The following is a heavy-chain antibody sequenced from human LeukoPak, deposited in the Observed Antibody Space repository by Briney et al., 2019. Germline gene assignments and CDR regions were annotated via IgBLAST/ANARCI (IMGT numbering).Heavy chain of an antibody. V-gene: IGHV3-23*01. CDR3: ARDVIVAPGNYYYFYYMDV. J-gene: IGHJ6*03. Sequence: GGSLRLSCAASGFTFSGSAMHWVRQAPGKGLEWVSAISGSGGSTYYADSVKGRFTISRDNSKNTLYLQMNSLRAEDTAVYYCARDVIVAPGNYYYFYYMDVWGKGTTVTVSS. CDR1: GFTFSGSA. CDR2: ISGSGGST. D-gene: IGHD6-13*01.